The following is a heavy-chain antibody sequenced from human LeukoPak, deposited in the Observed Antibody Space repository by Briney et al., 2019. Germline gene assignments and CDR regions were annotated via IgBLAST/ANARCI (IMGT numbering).Heavy chain of an antibody. J-gene: IGHJ4*02. D-gene: IGHD6-6*01. V-gene: IGHV3-74*01. CDR2: ISQTGSTT. CDR3: ARGPNSNWSGLDF. CDR1: GFSFSGHW. Sequence: GGSLRLSCIASGFSFSGHWMHWARHLPGKGLVWVSRISQTGSTTSYADSVKGRFTVSRDNAKNSLYLQMNSLRAEDTAVYYCARGPNSNWSGLDFWGQGTLVTVSS.